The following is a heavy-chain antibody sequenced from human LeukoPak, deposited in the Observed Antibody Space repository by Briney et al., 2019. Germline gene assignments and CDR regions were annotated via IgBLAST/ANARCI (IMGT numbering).Heavy chain of an antibody. J-gene: IGHJ4*02. V-gene: IGHV3-30-3*01. D-gene: IGHD6-13*01. CDR2: ISYDGSNK. CDR3: ASIASSSSW. CDR1: GFTFSSYA. Sequence: GGSLRLSCAASGFTFSSYAMHRVRQAPGKGLEWVAVISYDGSNKYYADSVKGRFTISRDNSKNTLYLQMNSLRAEDTAVYYCASIASSSSWWGQGTLVTVSS.